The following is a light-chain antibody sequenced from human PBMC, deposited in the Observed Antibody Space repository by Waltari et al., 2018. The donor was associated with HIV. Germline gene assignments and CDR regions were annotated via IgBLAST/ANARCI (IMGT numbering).Light chain of an antibody. J-gene: IGKJ1*01. CDR3: QHSDADSRM. CDR2: KAS. Sequence: DIQMTQSPDTVSASVGDTVTITCRASQRISTSLAWYQVKPGKSPILLIYKASNLEDGVPARFSGGGSGTEFSLTISVLQVDDFATYYCQHSDADSRMFGQGTTVEIQ. CDR1: QRISTS. V-gene: IGKV1-5*03.